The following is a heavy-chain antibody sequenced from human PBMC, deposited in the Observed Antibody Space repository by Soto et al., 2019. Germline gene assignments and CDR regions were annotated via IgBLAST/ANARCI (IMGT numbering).Heavy chain of an antibody. Sequence: QVQLVQSGAEVKKPGASVKVSCKTSGYTFINYDINWVRQATGQGLEWMGWMNPNSGNTGYAQKFQGRVSMTRDTSIGTAYMELGGLRSEDSAVYYCARWGQLPAAGPNFDYWGRGPLVPASS. V-gene: IGHV1-8*01. CDR3: ARWGQLPAAGPNFDY. J-gene: IGHJ4*02. CDR2: MNPNSGNT. CDR1: GYTFINYD. D-gene: IGHD6-13*01.